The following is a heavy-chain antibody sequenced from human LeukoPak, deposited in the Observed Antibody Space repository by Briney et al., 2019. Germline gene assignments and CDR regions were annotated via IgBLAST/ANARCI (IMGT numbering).Heavy chain of an antibody. V-gene: IGHV3-9*01. CDR2: ISWNSGSI. J-gene: IGHJ6*02. Sequence: PEGSLRLSCAASGFTFDDYAMHWVRQAPGKGLEWVSGISWNSGSIGYADSVKGRFTISRDNAKNSLYLQMNSLRAEDTALYYCAKDPGGNSDYYYGMDVWGQGTTVTVSS. CDR3: AKDPGGNSDYYYGMDV. D-gene: IGHD4-23*01. CDR1: GFTFDDYA.